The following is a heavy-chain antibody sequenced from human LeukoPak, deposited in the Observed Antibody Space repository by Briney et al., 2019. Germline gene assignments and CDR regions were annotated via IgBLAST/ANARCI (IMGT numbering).Heavy chain of an antibody. CDR1: GFMFSRFW. D-gene: IGHD3-3*01. V-gene: IGHV3-7*01. CDR3: VRVDFWSGSYY. J-gene: IGHJ4*02. CDR2: VNQDGSEK. Sequence: PGGSLRLSCTVSGFMFSRFWMSWVRQAPGKGLEWVANVNQDGSEKYYVDSVKGRFTISRDNAKKSLYLQMNSLRAEDTAVYYGVRVDFWSGSYYWGQGTLVTVSS.